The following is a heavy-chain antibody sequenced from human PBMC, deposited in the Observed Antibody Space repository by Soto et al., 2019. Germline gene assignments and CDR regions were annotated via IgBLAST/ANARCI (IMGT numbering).Heavy chain of an antibody. J-gene: IGHJ6*02. V-gene: IGHV4-31*03. CDR3: ARVSLLKDYYYYYGMDV. Sequence: SETLSLTCTASGGSISSGGYYWSWIRQHPGKGLEWIGYIYYSGSTYYNPSLKSRVTISVDTSKNQFSLKLSSVTAADTAVYYCARVSLLKDYYYYYGMDVWGQGTTVTVSS. D-gene: IGHD1-26*01. CDR2: IYYSGST. CDR1: GGSISSGGYY.